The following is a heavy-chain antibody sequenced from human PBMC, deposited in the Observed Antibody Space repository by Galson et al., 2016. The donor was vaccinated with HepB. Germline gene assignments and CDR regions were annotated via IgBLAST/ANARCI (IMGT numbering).Heavy chain of an antibody. Sequence: SLRLSCAASGFAFNTYWMSWVRHAPGKGLEWVANIKQDASEKYYVDSVKGRFTISRDNAKNSLYLQMNSLTADDRAVYYCARDYRHCGADPMGAQGTLVTVSS. J-gene: IGHJ4*02. D-gene: IGHD2-21*02. CDR2: IKQDASEK. CDR1: GFAFNTYW. CDR3: ARDYRHCGADPM. V-gene: IGHV3-7*01.